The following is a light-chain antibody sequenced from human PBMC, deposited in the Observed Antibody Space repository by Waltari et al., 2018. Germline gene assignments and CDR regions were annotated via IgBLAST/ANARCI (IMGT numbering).Light chain of an antibody. CDR1: QSVGTY. J-gene: IGKJ2*01. V-gene: IGKV3-11*01. CDR2: DAS. CDR3: QQRSSWTPHT. Sequence: EIVLTQSPAPMSVSPGETATPSCRASQSVGTYLAWYQQKPGQAPRLLIYDASNRATGIPDRFRGSGSGTDFTLTISSLEPEDFALYYCQQRSSWTPHTFGQGARLEIK.